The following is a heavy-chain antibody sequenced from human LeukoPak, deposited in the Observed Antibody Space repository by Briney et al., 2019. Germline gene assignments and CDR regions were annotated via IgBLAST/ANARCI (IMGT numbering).Heavy chain of an antibody. Sequence: ASVKVSCKASGYTFTSYDINWVRQATGQGLEWMGWMNPNSGNTGCAQKFQGRVTMTRNTSISTAYMELSSLRSEDTAVYYCARNPANDYGGNDQDYWGQGTLVTVSS. CDR1: GYTFTSYD. J-gene: IGHJ4*02. CDR2: MNPNSGNT. V-gene: IGHV1-8*01. CDR3: ARNPANDYGGNDQDY. D-gene: IGHD4-23*01.